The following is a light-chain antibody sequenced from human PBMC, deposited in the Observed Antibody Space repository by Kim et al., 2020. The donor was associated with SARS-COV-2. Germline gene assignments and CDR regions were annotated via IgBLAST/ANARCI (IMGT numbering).Light chain of an antibody. J-gene: IGLJ2*01. Sequence: LAHGQTASITCAGDKLGEKYACWYQQKPGQSPVLVIYQDSKRPSGIPERFSGSNSGNTATLTISGTQAMDEADYYCQAWDSSTAVFGGGTQLTVL. CDR2: QDS. CDR3: QAWDSSTAV. CDR1: KLGEKY. V-gene: IGLV3-1*01.